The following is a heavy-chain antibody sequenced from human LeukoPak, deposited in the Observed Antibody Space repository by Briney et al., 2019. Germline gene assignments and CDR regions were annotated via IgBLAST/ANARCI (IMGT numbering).Heavy chain of an antibody. V-gene: IGHV3-23*01. CDR1: GFAFRNYG. CDR2: ITGPGDTT. Sequence: GGSLRLSCAASGFAFRNYGMNWVRQAPGKGLEWVSGITGPGDTTYYTDSVKGRFTISRDNSKNTLYLQMNSLRAEDTAVYYCARPRDSYGTFLAFDIWGQGTMVTVSS. J-gene: IGHJ3*02. D-gene: IGHD5-18*01. CDR3: ARPRDSYGTFLAFDI.